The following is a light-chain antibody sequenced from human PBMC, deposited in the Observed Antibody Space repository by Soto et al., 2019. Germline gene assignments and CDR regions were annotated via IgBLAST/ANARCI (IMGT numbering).Light chain of an antibody. CDR2: DVS. J-gene: IGLJ3*02. CDR1: SSDVCGYNY. V-gene: IGLV2-11*01. Sequence: QSALTQPRSVSGSPGQAVTISCTGTSSDVCGYNYVSWYQQYPGKAPKVIIYDVSKRPSGVPDRFSGSKSGNTASLTISGLQAEDEADYYCCSYAGTYTLWVFGGGTKLTVL. CDR3: CSYAGTYTLWV.